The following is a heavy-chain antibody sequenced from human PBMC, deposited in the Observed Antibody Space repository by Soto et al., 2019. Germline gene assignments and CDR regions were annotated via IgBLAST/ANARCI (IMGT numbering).Heavy chain of an antibody. D-gene: IGHD1-20*01. Sequence: PPGRGLEWLALIYWNDDKRYSPSLKSRLTITKDTSKSEVVLTMTNMDPVDRAICYCADNWVKYTWDSYFEYWGQGTRVTVS. V-gene: IGHV2-5*01. CDR3: ADNWVKYTWDSYFEY. CDR2: IYWNDDK. J-gene: IGHJ4*02.